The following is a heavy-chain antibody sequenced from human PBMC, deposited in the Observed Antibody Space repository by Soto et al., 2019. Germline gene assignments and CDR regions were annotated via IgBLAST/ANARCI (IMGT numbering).Heavy chain of an antibody. CDR2: IYYSGST. CDR3: ARGEMYYLRGWLDP. Sequence: PSETLSLTCTVSGGSISSGGYYWSWIRQHPGKGLEWIGYIYYSGSTYYNPSLKSRVTISVDTSKNQFSLKLSSVTAADTAVYYCARGEMYYLRGWLDPWGQGTLVTVYS. J-gene: IGHJ5*02. CDR1: GGSISSGGYY. D-gene: IGHD3-10*01. V-gene: IGHV4-31*03.